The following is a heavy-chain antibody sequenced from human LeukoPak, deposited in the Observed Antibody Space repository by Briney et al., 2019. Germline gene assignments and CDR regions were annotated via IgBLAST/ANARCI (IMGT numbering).Heavy chain of an antibody. CDR2: IDHAGTT. Sequence: SETLSLTCTVSGGSISSYYWSWIRQPPGKGLEWIGTIDHAGTTFYNVSLKSRVTISVDTPNNQFSLRLNSVGAADTAVYYCARGGASGRAFDIWGQGTMVTVSS. CDR1: GGSISSYY. D-gene: IGHD1-26*01. V-gene: IGHV4-59*04. J-gene: IGHJ3*02. CDR3: ARGGASGRAFDI.